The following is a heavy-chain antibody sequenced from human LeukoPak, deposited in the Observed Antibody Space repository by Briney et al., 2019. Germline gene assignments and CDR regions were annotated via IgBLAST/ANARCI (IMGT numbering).Heavy chain of an antibody. V-gene: IGHV4-59*01. Sequence: PSETLSLTCTVSGGSISSYYWSWIRQPPEKGLEWIGYIYYSGNTNYNPSLKSRVTISVDTSKNQFSLKLTSVTAADTAVYYCARAGSSAYLIDYWGQGTLVTVSS. CDR1: GGSISSYY. J-gene: IGHJ4*02. CDR3: ARAGSSAYLIDY. D-gene: IGHD3-22*01. CDR2: IYYSGNT.